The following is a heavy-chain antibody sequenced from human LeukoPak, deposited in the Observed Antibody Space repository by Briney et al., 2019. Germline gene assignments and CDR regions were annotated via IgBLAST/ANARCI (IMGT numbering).Heavy chain of an antibody. D-gene: IGHD5-18*01. CDR2: IYYSGST. J-gene: IGHJ6*03. V-gene: IGHV4-59*01. CDR3: ARTTEGGYTYGYFYYYYMDV. Sequence: SETLSLTCTVSGGSISSYYWSWIRQPPGKGLEWIGYIYYSGSTAYNPSLKSRVTISVDTSKNQFSLKLSSVTAADTAVYYCARTTEGGYTYGYFYYYYMDVWGKGTTVTISS. CDR1: GGSISSYY.